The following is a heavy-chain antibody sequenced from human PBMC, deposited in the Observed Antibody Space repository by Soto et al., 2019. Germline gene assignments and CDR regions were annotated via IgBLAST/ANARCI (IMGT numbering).Heavy chain of an antibody. CDR1: GFTFSSYA. Sequence: EVQLLESGGDLVQPGGSLRLSCAASGFTFSSYAMSWVRQAPGKGLEWVSAISSNGDTTFYADSVKGRFTISRDNSKNTVCLQMISLRAEDTAVYYCGNLFSPYSVAWYSHFDHWGHGTLVTVSS. CDR3: GNLFSPYSVAWYSHFDH. D-gene: IGHD1-26*01. V-gene: IGHV3-23*01. CDR2: ISSNGDTT. J-gene: IGHJ4*01.